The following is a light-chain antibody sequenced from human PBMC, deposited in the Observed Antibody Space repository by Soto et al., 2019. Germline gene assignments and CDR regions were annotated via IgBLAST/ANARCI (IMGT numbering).Light chain of an antibody. J-gene: IGLJ1*01. CDR1: SSNIGTFY. Sequence: QSALTQPPSAASTPGQRVTLSCSGSSSNIGTFYVYWYQHLPGTAPRLLIYLDTQRPSGVPDRFSGSKSGTSASLAISGLRSEDEGNYYCAAWDASMNAYVFGTGIKVNVL. V-gene: IGLV1-47*02. CDR2: LDT. CDR3: AAWDASMNAYV.